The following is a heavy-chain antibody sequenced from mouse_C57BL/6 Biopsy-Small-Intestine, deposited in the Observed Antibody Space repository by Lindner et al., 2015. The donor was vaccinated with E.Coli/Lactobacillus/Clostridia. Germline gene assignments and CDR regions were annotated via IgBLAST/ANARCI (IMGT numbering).Heavy chain of an antibody. CDR3: ARSQALFGFDY. V-gene: IGHV1-82*01. Sequence: VQLQESGPELVKPGASVKISCKASGYAFSSSWMNWVKQRPGKGLEWIGRIYPGDGDTNYNGKFKGKATLTADKSSSTAYMQLSSLTSEDSAVYFCARSQALFGFDYWGQGTTLTVSS. D-gene: IGHD1-1*01. CDR1: GYAFSSSW. CDR2: IYPGDGDT. J-gene: IGHJ2*01.